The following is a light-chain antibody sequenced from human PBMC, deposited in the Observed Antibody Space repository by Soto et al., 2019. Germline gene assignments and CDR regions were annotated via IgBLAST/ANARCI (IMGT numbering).Light chain of an antibody. CDR2: EVS. V-gene: IGLV2-14*01. Sequence: QSALTQPASVSGSPGQSITISCTGTSSDVGGYKYVSWYQQHPGKAPKLMIYEVSNRPSGVSNRFSGSKSGNTASLTISGLQAEDESDYYCCSYTSRSTWVFGGGTKLTVL. CDR3: CSYTSRSTWV. CDR1: SSDVGGYKY. J-gene: IGLJ3*02.